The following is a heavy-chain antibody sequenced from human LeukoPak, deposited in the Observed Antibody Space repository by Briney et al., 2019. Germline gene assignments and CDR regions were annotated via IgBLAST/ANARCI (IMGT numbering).Heavy chain of an antibody. D-gene: IGHD2-15*01. J-gene: IGHJ5*02. CDR2: INPNSGGT. Sequence: ASVKVSCKAAGYTFTGYYMFWVRQAPGQGLEWMGRINPNSGGTNYAQKFQGRVTMTRDTSISTAYMELSRLRSGDTAVYYCARGYCSAGSCYSVENWFDPWGQGTPVTVSS. CDR1: GYTFTGYY. V-gene: IGHV1-2*06. CDR3: ARGYCSAGSCYSVENWFDP.